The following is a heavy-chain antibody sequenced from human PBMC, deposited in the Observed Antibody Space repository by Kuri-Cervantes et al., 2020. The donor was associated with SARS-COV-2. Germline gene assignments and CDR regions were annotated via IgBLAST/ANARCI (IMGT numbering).Heavy chain of an antibody. Sequence: GESLKISCAASGFTFSSYSMNWVRQAPGKGLEWVSSISSSGSYIYYADSVKGRFTISRDNAKNSLYLQMNSLRAEDTAVYYCARVHSYGPQDYYYYGMDVWGQGTTVTVSS. D-gene: IGHD5-18*01. CDR3: ARVHSYGPQDYYYYGMDV. CDR1: GFTFSSYS. CDR2: ISSSGSYI. J-gene: IGHJ6*02. V-gene: IGHV3-21*01.